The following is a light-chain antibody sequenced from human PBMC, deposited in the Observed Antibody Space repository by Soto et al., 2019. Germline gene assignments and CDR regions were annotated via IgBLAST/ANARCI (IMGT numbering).Light chain of an antibody. V-gene: IGKV3-11*01. CDR1: QSVTNS. CDR3: QQRTNWPIT. CDR2: DAS. J-gene: IGKJ5*01. Sequence: EIVLTQSPATLSLSPGERATLSCRASQSVTNSLAWYQQKPGQAPRLLIYDASNRATGIPARFSGSGSGTDFTLTISSLEPEDFALYYCQQRTNWPITFGQGTRLEIK.